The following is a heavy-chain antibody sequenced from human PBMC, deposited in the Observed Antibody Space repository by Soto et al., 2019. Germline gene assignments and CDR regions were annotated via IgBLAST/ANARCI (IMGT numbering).Heavy chain of an antibody. CDR1: GFTFSTFA. V-gene: IGHV3-30-3*01. J-gene: IGHJ2*01. CDR3: ARGGAVASSWYFDL. CDR2: ISYNGINI. D-gene: IGHD6-19*01. Sequence: QVPVVESGGGVVQPGRSLRLSCTASGFTFSTFAFHWVRQTPGKGLEWVTAISYNGINIYYADSVKGRFTISRDNSKNTLYLQKNSLRAEDTARYYCARGGAVASSWYFDLWGRGTLVTVSS.